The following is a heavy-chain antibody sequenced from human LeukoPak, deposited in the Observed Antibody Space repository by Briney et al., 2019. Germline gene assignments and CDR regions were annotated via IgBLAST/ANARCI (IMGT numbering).Heavy chain of an antibody. V-gene: IGHV1-18*01. J-gene: IGHJ4*02. CDR1: GYVFGVYG. Sequence: DSVKVSCKVSGYVFGVYGVGWVRQAPDQGLEWLGWIAPYEGNTQYTPKLQDRIIVTADTATTTVYMELKSLSKDDTAVYYCASNFIRTGYFGEYYLHWGQGTQVVVSS. CDR2: IAPYEGNT. CDR3: ASNFIRTGYFGEYYLH. D-gene: IGHD3-9*01.